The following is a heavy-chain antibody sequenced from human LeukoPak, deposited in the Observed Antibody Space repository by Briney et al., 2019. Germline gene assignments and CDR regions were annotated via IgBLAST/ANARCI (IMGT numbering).Heavy chain of an antibody. V-gene: IGHV3-23*01. CDR1: GFTFSSYA. CDR3: AIQHSSGWYGYYYYGMDV. CDR2: ISGSGGST. J-gene: IGHJ6*02. Sequence: GGSLRLSRAASGFTFSSYAMSWVRQAPGKGLEWVSAISGSGGSTYYADSVKGRFTISRDNSKNTLYLQMNSLRAEDTAVYYCAIQHSSGWYGYYYYGMDVWGQGTTVTVSS. D-gene: IGHD6-19*01.